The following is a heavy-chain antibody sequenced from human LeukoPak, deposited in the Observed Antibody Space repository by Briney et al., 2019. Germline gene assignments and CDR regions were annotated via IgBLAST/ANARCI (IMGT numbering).Heavy chain of an antibody. CDR1: NGSISIYY. J-gene: IGHJ4*02. D-gene: IGHD4-17*01. V-gene: IGHV4-4*07. Sequence: SETLSLTCTVSNGSISIYYWSWVRQPAGKGLEWIVRISASGSTNYNPSLKSRVTMSLDTSKNQFSLKLSSVTAADTAVYYCAREITVTRPFDYWGPGTLVTVSS. CDR2: ISASGST. CDR3: AREITVTRPFDY.